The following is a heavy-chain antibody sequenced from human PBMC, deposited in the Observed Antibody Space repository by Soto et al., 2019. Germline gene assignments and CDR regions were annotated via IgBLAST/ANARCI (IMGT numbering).Heavy chain of an antibody. CDR3: ARDLEYSSPGRGY. J-gene: IGHJ4*02. CDR2: IYHSGST. D-gene: IGHD6-6*01. V-gene: IGHV4-4*02. CDR1: GGSISSSNW. Sequence: SETLSLTCSVSGGSISSSNWWSWVRQPPGKGLEWIGEIYHSGSTNYNPSLKSRVTISVDKSKNQFSLKLSSVTAADTAVYYCARDLEYSSPGRGYWGQGSLVTVSA.